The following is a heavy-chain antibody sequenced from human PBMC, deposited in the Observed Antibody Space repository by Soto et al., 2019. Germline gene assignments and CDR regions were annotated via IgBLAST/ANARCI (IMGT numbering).Heavy chain of an antibody. Sequence: GGSLRLSCAASGFTFDDYAMHWVRQAPGKGLEWVSGISWNSGSIGYADSVKGRFTISRDNAKNSLYLQMNSLRAEDTALYYCAKSGEAGGVIVEEYYYYYYYMDVWGKGTTVTVSS. CDR3: AKSGEAGGVIVEEYYYYYYYMDV. J-gene: IGHJ6*03. CDR1: GFTFDDYA. CDR2: ISWNSGSI. D-gene: IGHD3-16*02. V-gene: IGHV3-9*01.